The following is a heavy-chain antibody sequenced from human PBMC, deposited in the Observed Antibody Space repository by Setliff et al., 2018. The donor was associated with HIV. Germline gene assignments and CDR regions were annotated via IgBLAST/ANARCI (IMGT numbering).Heavy chain of an antibody. CDR2: INHDRTT. J-gene: IGHJ6*03. Sequence: SETLSLTCAVYGGSFGGYYWSWIRQPPGKGLEWIGEINHDRTTNYNPSLKSRVTISVDTSKNQFSLTLNSVTAADTAVYYCARGSGQLTIFGVVFKTNYYFMDVWGKGTAVTVSS. V-gene: IGHV4-34*01. CDR1: GGSFGGYY. CDR3: ARGSGQLTIFGVVFKTNYYFMDV. D-gene: IGHD3-3*01.